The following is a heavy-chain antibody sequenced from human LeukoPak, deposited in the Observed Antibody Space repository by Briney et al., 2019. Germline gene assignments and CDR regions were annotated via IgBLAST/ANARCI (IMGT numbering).Heavy chain of an antibody. CDR2: IYYSGST. V-gene: IGHV4-39*01. CDR3: ARLHYDVLTGPFDY. Sequence: PSETLSLTCTVSGGSISSSSYYWGWIRQPPGKGLEWIGSIYYSGSTYYNPSLKSRVTISVDTSKNQFSLKLSSVTAADTAVYYCARLHYDVLTGPFDYWGQGTLVTVSS. J-gene: IGHJ4*02. D-gene: IGHD3-9*01. CDR1: GGSISSSSYY.